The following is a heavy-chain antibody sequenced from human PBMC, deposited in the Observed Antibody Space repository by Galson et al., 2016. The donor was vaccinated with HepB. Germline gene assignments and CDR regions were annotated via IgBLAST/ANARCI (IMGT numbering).Heavy chain of an antibody. J-gene: IGHJ1*01. Sequence: SGKVSCKASGYIFTTYGIAWVRQAPGQGLEWMEWISPLNQNARYAQKFQGRVTLTTDTSTTTALMELRSLRLDDTAVYYCARDDGISVGFLPPDVWGQGTLVTVSS. V-gene: IGHV1-18*01. D-gene: IGHD3-9*01. CDR1: GYIFTTYG. CDR3: ARDDGISVGFLPPDV. CDR2: ISPLNQNA.